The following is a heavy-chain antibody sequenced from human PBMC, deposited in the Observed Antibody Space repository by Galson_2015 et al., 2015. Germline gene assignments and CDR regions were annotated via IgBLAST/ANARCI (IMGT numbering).Heavy chain of an antibody. Sequence: SLRLSCAASGFTVSSNYMSWVRQAPGKGLEWVSVIYSGGSTYYADSVKGRFTISRDNSKNTLYLQMSSLKASDTAMYYCARRLSSYDYVAFEVWGQGTVVTVSS. CDR2: IYSGGST. CDR1: GFTVSSNY. V-gene: IGHV3-53*01. CDR3: ARRLSSYDYVAFEV. J-gene: IGHJ3*01. D-gene: IGHD3-16*01.